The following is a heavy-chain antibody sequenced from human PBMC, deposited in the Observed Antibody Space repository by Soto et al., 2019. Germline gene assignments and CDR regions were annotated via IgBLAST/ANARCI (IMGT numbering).Heavy chain of an antibody. V-gene: IGHV3-30-3*01. Sequence: QVQPVESGGGVVQPGRSLRLSCAASGFTFSSYAMHWVRQAPGKGLEWVAVISYDGSNKYYADSVKGRFTISRDNSKNTLYLQMNSLRAEDTAVYYCARDHRRWLQLLGYWGQGTLVTVSS. CDR1: GFTFSSYA. CDR3: ARDHRRWLQLLGY. CDR2: ISYDGSNK. J-gene: IGHJ4*02. D-gene: IGHD5-12*01.